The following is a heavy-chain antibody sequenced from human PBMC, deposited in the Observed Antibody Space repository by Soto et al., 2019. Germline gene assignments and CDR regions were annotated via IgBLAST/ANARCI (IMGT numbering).Heavy chain of an antibody. Sequence: PSETLSLTCNVSGGSISSYYWGWIRQPPGKGLEWIGYIYYSGNTNYNPSLKSRVTISVDTSKNQFSLKLSSVTAADTAVYYCGRGEVDRYNWNYGIDYWGQGTLVTVSS. CDR2: IYYSGNT. D-gene: IGHD1-7*01. CDR1: GGSISSYY. V-gene: IGHV4-59*01. J-gene: IGHJ4*02. CDR3: GRGEVDRYNWNYGIDY.